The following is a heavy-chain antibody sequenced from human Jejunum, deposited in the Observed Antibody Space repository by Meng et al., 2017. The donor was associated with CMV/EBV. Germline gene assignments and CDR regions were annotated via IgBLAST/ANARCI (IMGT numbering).Heavy chain of an antibody. Sequence: FTVFYMHWVRQAPGQGLEWMGWVNPNRGDTNYAQKFQGRVTMTRDPSISTAYMELSGLRSDDTAVYYCARDGVVCGDTTCRGFYSWGQGTLVTVSS. V-gene: IGHV1-2*02. D-gene: IGHD2-21*01. CDR2: VNPNRGDT. J-gene: IGHJ5*02. CDR1: FTVFY. CDR3: ARDGVVCGDTTCRGFYS.